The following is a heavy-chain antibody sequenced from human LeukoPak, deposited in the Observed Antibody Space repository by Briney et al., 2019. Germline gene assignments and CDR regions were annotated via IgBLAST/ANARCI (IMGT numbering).Heavy chain of an antibody. V-gene: IGHV3-30*03. CDR2: ISYDGSNK. D-gene: IGHD6-13*01. CDR1: GFTFSSYG. CDR3: ARDPGMMRAAACGDY. J-gene: IGHJ4*02. Sequence: PGGSLRLSCAASGFTFSSYGMHWVRQAPAKGLEWVAIISYDGSNKYYADSVKGRFTISRDNAKNSLYLQLSSLRAEDTAVYYCARDPGMMRAAACGDYWGQGTLVIVSS.